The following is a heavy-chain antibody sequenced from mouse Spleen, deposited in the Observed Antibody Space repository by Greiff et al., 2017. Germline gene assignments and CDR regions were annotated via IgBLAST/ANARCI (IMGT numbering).Heavy chain of an antibody. Sequence: VQLQQPGAELVKPGASVKMSCKASGYTFTSYWITWVKQRPGQGLEWIGDIYPGSGSTNYNEKFKSKATLTVDTSSSTAYMQLSSLTSEDSAVYYCARKEVYYYGYWYFDVWGAGTTVTVSS. CDR2: IYPGSGST. CDR3: ARKEVYYYGYWYFDV. J-gene: IGHJ1*01. V-gene: IGHV1-55*01. D-gene: IGHD1-1*01. CDR1: GYTFTSYW.